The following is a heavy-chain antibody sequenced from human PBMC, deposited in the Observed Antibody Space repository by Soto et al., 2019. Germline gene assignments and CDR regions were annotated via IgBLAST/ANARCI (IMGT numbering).Heavy chain of an antibody. CDR1: GYTFTSYG. Sequence: GASVKVSCKASGYTFTSYGISWVRQAPGQGLEWMGWISAYNGNTNYAQKLQGRVTMTTDTSTSTAYMELSSLRSEDTAVYYCARDGYSYGRPYYYYGMDVWGQGTTVTVSS. CDR2: ISAYNGNT. CDR3: ARDGYSYGRPYYYYGMDV. V-gene: IGHV1-18*01. J-gene: IGHJ6*02. D-gene: IGHD5-18*01.